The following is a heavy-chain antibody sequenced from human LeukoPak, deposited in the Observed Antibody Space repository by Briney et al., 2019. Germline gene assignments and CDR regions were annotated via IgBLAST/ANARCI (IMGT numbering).Heavy chain of an antibody. CDR2: ISYSGNYK. CDR3: AREGPVSCFGEYNYYGLDV. D-gene: IGHD3-10*01. CDR1: GFSFSGYT. J-gene: IGHJ6*04. V-gene: IGHV3-21*06. Sequence: GGSLRLSCAASGFSFSGYTMNWVRQAPGKGLERVAVISYSGNYKYYADSVKGRFTISRDNAQNSLYLQMHSVRVDDTAVYYCAREGPVSCFGEYNYYGLDVWGKGTTVTVSS.